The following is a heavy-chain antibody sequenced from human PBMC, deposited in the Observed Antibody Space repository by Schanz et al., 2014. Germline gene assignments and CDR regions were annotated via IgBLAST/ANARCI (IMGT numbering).Heavy chain of an antibody. J-gene: IGHJ5*01. CDR1: GGSISSSNW. CDR3: ARSPGDFPGWFDS. D-gene: IGHD4-17*01. CDR2: INNSGST. Sequence: QVQLQESGPGLVKPSGTLSLTCAVSGGSISSSNWWSWVRQSPGTGLEWIGEINNSGSTNYNPSLKSRVTISVDRSKNQFSLILNSVTAADTAVYYCARSPGDFPGWFDSWGQGTLVTVSS. V-gene: IGHV4-4*02.